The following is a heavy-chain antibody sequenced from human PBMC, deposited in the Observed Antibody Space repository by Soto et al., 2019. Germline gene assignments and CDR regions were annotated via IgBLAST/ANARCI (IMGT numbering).Heavy chain of an antibody. CDR2: MNPNTGNS. J-gene: IGHJ5*02. CDR3: ASQFSSVINCDNWFDP. CDR1: GYTFTSSD. V-gene: IGHV1-8*01. Sequence: QVQLVQSGAEVKKPGASVKVSCKASGYTFTSSDINWVRQAPGQGLEWMGWMNPNTGNSGFAQKFQGRVTMTSDTFISTAYMELSSLRSDDSAVYYCASQFSSVINCDNWFDPWDQGTLVTVSS. D-gene: IGHD1-1*01.